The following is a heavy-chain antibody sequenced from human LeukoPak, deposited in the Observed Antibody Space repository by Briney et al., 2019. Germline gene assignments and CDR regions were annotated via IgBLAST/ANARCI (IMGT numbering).Heavy chain of an antibody. Sequence: SETLSLTCTVSGGSISSSSYYWGWIRQPPGKGLEWIGSIYYSGITYYNPTLKSRVTISVDTSKNQFSLKLSSVTAADTAVYYCARLSVSSGWDLDYWGQGTLVTVSS. J-gene: IGHJ4*02. CDR2: IYYSGIT. V-gene: IGHV4-39*01. CDR1: GGSISSSSYY. CDR3: ARLSVSSGWDLDY. D-gene: IGHD6-19*01.